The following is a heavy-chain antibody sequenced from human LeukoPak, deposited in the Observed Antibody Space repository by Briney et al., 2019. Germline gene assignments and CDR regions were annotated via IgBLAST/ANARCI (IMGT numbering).Heavy chain of an antibody. CDR3: AREGGYNEYYFDY. V-gene: IGHV1-69*13. CDR1: GYTFTSYY. D-gene: IGHD5-24*01. Sequence: SVKVSCKASGYTFTSYYMHWVRQAPGQGLEWMGGIIPIFGTANYAQKFQGRVTITADESTSTAYMELSSLRSEDTAVYYCAREGGYNEYYFDYWGQGTLVTVSS. J-gene: IGHJ4*02. CDR2: IIPIFGTA.